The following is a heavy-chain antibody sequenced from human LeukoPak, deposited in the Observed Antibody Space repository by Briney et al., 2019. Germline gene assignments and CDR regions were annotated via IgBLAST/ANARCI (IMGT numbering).Heavy chain of an antibody. Sequence: ASVKVSCKASGGTFSSYAISWVRQAPGQGLEWMGRIIPIFGTANYAQKFQGRVTTTTDESTSTAYMELSSLRSEDTAVYYCARGKRITIFGAPSFDVWGKGTTVTVSS. CDR2: IIPIFGTA. D-gene: IGHD3-3*01. CDR3: ARGKRITIFGAPSFDV. J-gene: IGHJ6*04. V-gene: IGHV1-69*05. CDR1: GGTFSSYA.